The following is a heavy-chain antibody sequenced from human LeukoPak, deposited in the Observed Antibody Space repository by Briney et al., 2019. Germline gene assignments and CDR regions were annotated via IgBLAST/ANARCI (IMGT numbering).Heavy chain of an antibody. Sequence: SETLSLTCTVSGGSISSYYWSWIRQPPGKGLEWIGYIYYSGSTKYNPSLKSRVTISVDTSKNQFSLKLSSVTAADTAVYYCARELYDYGDPERDSDAFDIWGQGTMVTVSS. CDR2: IYYSGST. V-gene: IGHV4-59*01. J-gene: IGHJ3*02. CDR1: GGSISSYY. D-gene: IGHD4-17*01. CDR3: ARELYDYGDPERDSDAFDI.